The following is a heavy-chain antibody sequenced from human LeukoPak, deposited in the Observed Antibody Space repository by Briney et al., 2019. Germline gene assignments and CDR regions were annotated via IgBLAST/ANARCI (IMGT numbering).Heavy chain of an antibody. D-gene: IGHD3-3*01. CDR1: GFTFSSYE. CDR2: ISSSGSTI. J-gene: IGHJ4*02. CDR3: ARDNRPWNSSYYHPFDN. Sequence: PGGSLRLSCASSGFTFSSYEMNWVRQAPGKGLEWVSYISSSGSTIYYADSVKGRFIISRDNSKNTLYLQMNSLRPEDTAVYYCARDNRPWNSSYYHPFDNWGQGTLVTVSS. V-gene: IGHV3-48*03.